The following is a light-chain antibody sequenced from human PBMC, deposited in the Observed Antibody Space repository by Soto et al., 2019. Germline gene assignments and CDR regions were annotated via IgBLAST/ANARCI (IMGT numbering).Light chain of an antibody. Sequence: QSVLTQPRSVSGSPGQSVTISCNGTSSDVGGYNYVSWYQQHPGKAPKLMIYDVSQRPSGVPDRFSGSKSGNTASLTISGLQAEDEADYYCCSYAGSHFLFGGGTKVTVL. CDR3: CSYAGSHFL. V-gene: IGLV2-11*01. CDR1: SSDVGGYNY. CDR2: DVS. J-gene: IGLJ2*01.